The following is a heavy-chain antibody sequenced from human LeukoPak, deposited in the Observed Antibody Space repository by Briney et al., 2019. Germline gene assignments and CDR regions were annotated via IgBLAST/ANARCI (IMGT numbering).Heavy chain of an antibody. D-gene: IGHD3-16*01. J-gene: IGHJ3*01. CDR3: ARRRHNYDYYDV. Sequence: YYCPSLKNRVIMSVDTSKNQFSLDLSSSTAADTAIYYCARRRHNYDYYDVWGQGTRVTVSS. V-gene: IGHV4-39*01.